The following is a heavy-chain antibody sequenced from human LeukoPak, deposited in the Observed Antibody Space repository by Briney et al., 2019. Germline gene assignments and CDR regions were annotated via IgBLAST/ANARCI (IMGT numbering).Heavy chain of an antibody. Sequence: GGSLRLSCAASGSTFSSYAMSWVRQAPGKGLEWVSAISGSGGSTYYADPVKGRFTISRDNSKNTLYLQMNSLRAEDTAVYYCARAIVATSPFDYWGQGTLVTVSS. V-gene: IGHV3-23*01. J-gene: IGHJ4*02. CDR3: ARAIVATSPFDY. D-gene: IGHD5-12*01. CDR1: GSTFSSYA. CDR2: ISGSGGST.